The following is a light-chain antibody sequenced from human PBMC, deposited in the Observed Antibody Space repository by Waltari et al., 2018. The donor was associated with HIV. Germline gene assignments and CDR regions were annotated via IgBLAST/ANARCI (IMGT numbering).Light chain of an antibody. CDR3: QQYNNWPPLT. CDR2: DAS. J-gene: IGKJ4*01. CDR1: QGVSSK. Sequence: EIVMTQSPATLSVSPGERATLSCRASQGVSSKLAWYQQKPGQAPRLLIYDASTRASGIPARFSCSGSGTEFTLTISSLQSEDFAVYYCQQYNNWPPLTFGGGTKVDIK. V-gene: IGKV3-15*01.